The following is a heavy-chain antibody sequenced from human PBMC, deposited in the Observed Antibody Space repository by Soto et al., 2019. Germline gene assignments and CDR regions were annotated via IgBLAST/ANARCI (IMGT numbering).Heavy chain of an antibody. J-gene: IGHJ5*02. D-gene: IGHD3-10*01. Sequence: QVQLVQSGAEVKKPGSSVKVSCKASGGTFSSYAISWVRQAPGQGLEWMGGIIPIFGTANYAQKFQGRVTITADESTSTAYMELSSLRSEDTAVYYCARGLYYYGSGSYYWFDPWGQGTLVTVSP. CDR2: IIPIFGTA. V-gene: IGHV1-69*01. CDR3: ARGLYYYGSGSYYWFDP. CDR1: GGTFSSYA.